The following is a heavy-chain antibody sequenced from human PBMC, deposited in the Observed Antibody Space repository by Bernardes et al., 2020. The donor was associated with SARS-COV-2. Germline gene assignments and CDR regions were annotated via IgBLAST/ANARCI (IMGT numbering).Heavy chain of an antibody. Sequence: SVKVSCKTSGYTFTDFYVHWLRQAPGPRLEWLGWIDPKSGGTNYEQKFQGRVTMTRDASSSTVYMELNWLRVDDTAMYYCSSRHSSFTFYGLDVWGQGTTVIVSS. CDR3: SSRHSSFTFYGLDV. D-gene: IGHD6-19*01. CDR2: IDPKSGGT. CDR1: GYTFTDFY. J-gene: IGHJ6*02. V-gene: IGHV1-2*02.